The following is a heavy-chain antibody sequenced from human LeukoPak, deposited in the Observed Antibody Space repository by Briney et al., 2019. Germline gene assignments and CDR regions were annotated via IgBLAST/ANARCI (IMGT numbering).Heavy chain of an antibody. CDR1: GGSISSYY. CDR3: ARIKIAAAGSFDH. Sequence: SETLSLTCTVSGGSISSYYWSWIRQPPGKGLEWIGYIYYSGSTNYNPSLKSRVTISVDTSKNQFSLKLSSVTAADTAVYYCARIKIAAAGSFDHWGQGTLVTVSS. D-gene: IGHD6-13*01. V-gene: IGHV4-59*01. J-gene: IGHJ4*02. CDR2: IYYSGST.